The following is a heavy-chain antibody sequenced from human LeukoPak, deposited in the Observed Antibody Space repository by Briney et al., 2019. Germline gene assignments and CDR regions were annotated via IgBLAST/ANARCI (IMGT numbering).Heavy chain of an antibody. Sequence: PGGSLRLSCAASGFTFSSYWMHWVRQAPGKGLVWVSRINSDGSSTSYADSVKGRFTISRDNAKNSLYLQMNSLRAEDTAVYYCARGARLLVSDAFDIWGQGTMVTVSS. D-gene: IGHD2-8*02. CDR1: GFTFSSYW. V-gene: IGHV3-74*01. CDR2: INSDGSST. J-gene: IGHJ3*02. CDR3: ARGARLLVSDAFDI.